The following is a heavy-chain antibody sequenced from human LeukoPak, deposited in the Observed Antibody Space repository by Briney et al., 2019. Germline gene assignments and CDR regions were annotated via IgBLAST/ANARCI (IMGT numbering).Heavy chain of an antibody. D-gene: IGHD2-2*01. CDR3: ARDSRVVPAAMEFDY. Sequence: ASVKVSCKASGYTFTSYGISWVRQAPGQGLEWMGWISAYNGNTNYAQKPQGRVTMTTDTSTSTAYVELRSLRSDDTAVYYCARDSRVVPAAMEFDYWGQGTLVTVSS. CDR1: GYTFTSYG. V-gene: IGHV1-18*01. CDR2: ISAYNGNT. J-gene: IGHJ4*02.